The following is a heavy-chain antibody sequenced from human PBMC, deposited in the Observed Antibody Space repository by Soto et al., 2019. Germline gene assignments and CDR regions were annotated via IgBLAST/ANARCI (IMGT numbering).Heavy chain of an antibody. CDR2: IKEDGSEK. CDR1: GFTFSNYW. CDR3: ARSPQYSSGWYFDY. D-gene: IGHD6-19*01. J-gene: IGHJ4*02. V-gene: IGHV3-7*04. Sequence: GGSLRLSCAASGFTFSNYWMSWVRQAPGKGLEWVANIKEDGSEKYYVDSVKGRFTISRDNAKNSLYLQMNSLRAEDTAVYYCARSPQYSSGWYFDYWGQGTLVTVSS.